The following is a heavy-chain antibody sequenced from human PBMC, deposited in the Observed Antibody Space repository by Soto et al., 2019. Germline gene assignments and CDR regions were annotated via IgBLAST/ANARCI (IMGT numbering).Heavy chain of an antibody. CDR2: ISGSGGST. D-gene: IGHD5-18*01. J-gene: IGHJ6*03. V-gene: IGHV3-23*01. CDR3: AKEGYSDGNYYYYYMDG. CDR1: GFTFSSYA. Sequence: HPGGSLRLSCAASGFTFSSYAMSWVRQAPGKGLEWVSAISGSGGSTYYADSVKGRFTISRDNSKNTLYLQMNSLRAEDTAVYYCAKEGYSDGNYYYYYMDGWGKGTTVTVSS.